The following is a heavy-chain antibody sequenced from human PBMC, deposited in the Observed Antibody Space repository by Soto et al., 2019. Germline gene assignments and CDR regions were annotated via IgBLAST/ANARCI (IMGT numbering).Heavy chain of an antibody. CDR1: GGPIGSGGYY. J-gene: IGHJ4*02. V-gene: IGHV4-31*03. D-gene: IGHD3-22*01. CDR2: IFTSGSI. Sequence: QVQLQESGPGLVKPSQTLSLTCTVSGGPIGSGGYYWSWIRQHPGKGLEWIGYIFTSGSIYYSPSLKSRLTISADPSKNQFSLKLSSVTAADTAVYYCARNFGYYYDYWGQGTLVTVSS. CDR3: ARNFGYYYDY.